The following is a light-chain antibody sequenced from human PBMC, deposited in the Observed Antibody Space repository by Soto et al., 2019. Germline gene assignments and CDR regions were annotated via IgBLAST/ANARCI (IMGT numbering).Light chain of an antibody. CDR2: DSS. CDR1: HSVDIY. CDR3: QQRKYWPPLT. J-gene: IGKJ4*01. Sequence: EVVLTQSPVTLALSPGDGATLSCRTSHSVDIYLAWYQQKPGQAPRLLIYDSSNRATVIPARFSGSGSGTDFTLTISSLEPEDFAVYYCQQRKYWPPLTFGGGTKVELK. V-gene: IGKV3-11*01.